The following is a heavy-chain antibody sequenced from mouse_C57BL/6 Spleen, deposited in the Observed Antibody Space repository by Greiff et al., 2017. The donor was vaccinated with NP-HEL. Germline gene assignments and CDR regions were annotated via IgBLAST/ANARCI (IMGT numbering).Heavy chain of an antibody. CDR2: IWSGGST. V-gene: IGHV2-2*01. CDR1: GFSLTSYG. Sequence: QVQLKESGPGLVQPSQSLSITCTVSGFSLTSYGVHWVRQSPGKGLEWLGVIWSGGSTDYNAAFIARLSISKDNSKCQVFFKMNSLQADDTAIYYCAREWREGGSAWFAYWGQGTLVTVSA. CDR3: AREWREGGSAWFAY. J-gene: IGHJ3*01. D-gene: IGHD1-1*02.